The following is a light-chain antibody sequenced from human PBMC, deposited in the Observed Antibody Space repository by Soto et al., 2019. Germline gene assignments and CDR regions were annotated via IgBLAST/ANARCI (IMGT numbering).Light chain of an antibody. CDR3: CSYAGSSTV. J-gene: IGLJ1*01. V-gene: IGLV2-23*02. CDR2: EVS. Sequence: QSALTQPASVSGSPGQSITISCTGTSSDVGSYNLVSWYQQHPGKAPKLMIYEVSKRPSGVSNRFSGSKSGNTASLTISGLQAEDEADYYCCSYAGSSTVFGTGTNVTVL. CDR1: SSDVGSYNL.